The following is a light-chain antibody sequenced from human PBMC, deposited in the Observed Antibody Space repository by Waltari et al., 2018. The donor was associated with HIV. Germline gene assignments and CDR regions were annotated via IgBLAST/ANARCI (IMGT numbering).Light chain of an antibody. CDR1: QNINTW. V-gene: IGKV1-5*03. CDR3: QQYSTSSPWT. CDR2: KAS. J-gene: IGKJ1*01. Sequence: DIQKTQSPSTLSTSLGDTITITCRASQNINTWLAWYQQKPGRAPTLLIYKASSLEKGVPSRFSGSGSGTEFTLTISGLQPDDFATYYCQQYSTSSPWTFGQGTKVDI.